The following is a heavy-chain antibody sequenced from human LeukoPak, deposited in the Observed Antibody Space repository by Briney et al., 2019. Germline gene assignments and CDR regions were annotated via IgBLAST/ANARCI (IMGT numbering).Heavy chain of an antibody. Sequence: ASVKVSCKASGYTFTCYYMHWVRQAPGQGLEWMGWINPNSGGTNYAQKFQGRVTMTRDTSISTAYMELSRLRSDDTAVYYCASTIVVVPAAKFVFDYWGQGTLVTVSS. J-gene: IGHJ4*02. CDR3: ASTIVVVPAAKFVFDY. CDR2: INPNSGGT. D-gene: IGHD2-2*01. V-gene: IGHV1-2*02. CDR1: GYTFTCYY.